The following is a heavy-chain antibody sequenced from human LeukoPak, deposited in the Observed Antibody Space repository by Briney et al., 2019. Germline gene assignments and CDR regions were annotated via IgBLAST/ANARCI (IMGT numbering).Heavy chain of an antibody. CDR3: AKGSSTSCYYNWFDP. CDR1: WFNLCRYS. CDR2: ISGSGGST. J-gene: IGHJ5*02. D-gene: IGHD2-2*01. V-gene: IGHV3-23*01. Sequence: GSLRIFFAASWFNLCRYSLDLGRQAPGEGLEWGFAISGSGGSTYYADSVKGRFTISRDNSKNTLYLQMNSLRAEDTAVYYCAKGSSTSCYYNWFDPWGQGTLVTVSS.